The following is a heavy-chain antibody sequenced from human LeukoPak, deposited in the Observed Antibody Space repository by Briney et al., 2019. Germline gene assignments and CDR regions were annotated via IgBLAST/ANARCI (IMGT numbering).Heavy chain of an antibody. D-gene: IGHD3-22*01. V-gene: IGHV4-39*07. CDR1: GGSISSSSYY. CDR3: ARVYYDSSGYYSYYFDY. CDR2: IYYSGST. J-gene: IGHJ4*02. Sequence: SETLSLTCSVSGGSISSSSYYWGWIRQPPGKGLEWIGSIYYSGSTYYNPSLKSRVTISVGTSKNQFSLKLSSVTAADTAVYYCARVYYDSSGYYSYYFDYWGQGTLVTVSS.